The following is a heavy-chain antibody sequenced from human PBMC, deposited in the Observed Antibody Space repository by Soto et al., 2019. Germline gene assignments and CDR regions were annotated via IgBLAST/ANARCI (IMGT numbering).Heavy chain of an antibody. V-gene: IGHV1-2*02. J-gene: IGHJ6*02. CDR1: GYTFTGYY. Sequence: ASVKVSCKASGYTFTGYYMHWVRQAPGQGLEWMGWINPNSGGTNYAQKFQGRVTMTRDTSISTAYMELSGLRSDDTAVYYCARRGSVYYYYYGMDVWGQGTTVTVSS. CDR2: INPNSGGT. CDR3: ARRGSVYYYYYGMDV. D-gene: IGHD3-10*01.